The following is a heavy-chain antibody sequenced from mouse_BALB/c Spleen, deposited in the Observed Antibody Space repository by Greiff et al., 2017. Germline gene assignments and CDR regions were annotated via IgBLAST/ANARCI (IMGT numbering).Heavy chain of an antibody. J-gene: IGHJ4*01. V-gene: IGHV5-17*02. CDR2: ISSGSSTI. D-gene: IGHD1-1*02. Sequence: EVKVVESGGGLVQPGGSRKLSCAASGFTFSSFGMHWVRQAPEKGLEWVAYISSGSSTIYYADTVKGRFTISRDNPKNTLFLQMTSLRSEDTAMYYCARGGTGYYYAMDYWGQGTSVTVSS. CDR1: GFTFSSFG. CDR3: ARGGTGYYYAMDY.